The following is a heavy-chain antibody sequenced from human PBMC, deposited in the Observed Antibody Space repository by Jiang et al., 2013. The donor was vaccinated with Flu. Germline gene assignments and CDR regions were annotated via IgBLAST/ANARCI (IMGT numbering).Heavy chain of an antibody. CDR3: ANGPRNGDPYYFDY. V-gene: IGHV3-48*01. CDR1: GFTFSSYS. CDR2: ISSSSSTI. Sequence: LVQPGGSLRLSCAASGFTFSSYSMNWVRQAPGKGLEWVSYISSSSSTIYYADSVKGRFTISRDNAKNSLYLQMNSLRAEDTAVYYCANGPRNGDPYYFDYWGQGTLVTVSS. D-gene: IGHD4-17*01. J-gene: IGHJ4*02.